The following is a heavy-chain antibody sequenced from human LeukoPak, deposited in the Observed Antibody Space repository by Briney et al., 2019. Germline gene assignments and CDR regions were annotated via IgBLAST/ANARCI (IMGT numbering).Heavy chain of an antibody. CDR2: ISYDGSNK. J-gene: IGHJ3*02. Sequence: PGGSLRLSCAASGFTFSSYGMHWVRQAPGKGLEWVAVISYDGSNKYYADSVKGRFTISRDNPKNTLYLQINNLRAEDTAMYYCAKCSAGYYNDAFDIWGRGTMVTVSS. CDR3: AKCSAGYYNDAFDI. V-gene: IGHV3-30*18. D-gene: IGHD3-10*02. CDR1: GFTFSSYG.